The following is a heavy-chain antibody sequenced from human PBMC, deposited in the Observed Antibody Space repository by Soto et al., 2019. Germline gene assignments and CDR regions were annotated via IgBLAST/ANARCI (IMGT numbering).Heavy chain of an antibody. J-gene: IGHJ4*02. V-gene: IGHV1-18*01. Sequence: ASVKVSCKASGNTLTGYFLHWVRQAPGQGLEWMGWISAYNGNTNYAQKLQGRVTMTTDTSTSTAYMELRSLRSDDTAVYYCARDREWYSSGWYDYWGQGTLVTVSS. D-gene: IGHD6-19*01. CDR1: GNTLTGYF. CDR2: ISAYNGNT. CDR3: ARDREWYSSGWYDY.